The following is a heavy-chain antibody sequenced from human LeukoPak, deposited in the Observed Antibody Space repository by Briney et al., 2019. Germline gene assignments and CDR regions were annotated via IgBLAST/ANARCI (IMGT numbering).Heavy chain of an antibody. CDR1: GFTVSSNY. D-gene: IGHD5-24*01. V-gene: IGHV3-53*01. CDR3: ATDGDGYNRYDY. Sequence: GGSLRLSCAASGFTVSSNYMSWVRQAPGKGLEWVSVIYSGGSTYYADSVKGRFTISRDNSKNTLYLQMNSLRAEDTAVYYCATDGDGYNRYDYWGQGTLVTVSS. J-gene: IGHJ4*02. CDR2: IYSGGST.